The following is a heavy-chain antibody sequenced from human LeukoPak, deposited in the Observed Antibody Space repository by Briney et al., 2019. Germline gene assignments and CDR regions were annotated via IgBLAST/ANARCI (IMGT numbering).Heavy chain of an antibody. V-gene: IGHV1-69*13. J-gene: IGHJ4*02. CDR2: IIPIFGTA. CDR1: GGTFSSYA. Sequence: PVKVSCKASGGTFSSYAISWVRQAPGQGLEWMGGIIPIFGTANYAQKFQGRVTITADESTSTAYMELSGLRSEDTAVYYCARVSVREYDSSGYFDYWGQGTLVTVSS. D-gene: IGHD3-22*01. CDR3: ARVSVREYDSSGYFDY.